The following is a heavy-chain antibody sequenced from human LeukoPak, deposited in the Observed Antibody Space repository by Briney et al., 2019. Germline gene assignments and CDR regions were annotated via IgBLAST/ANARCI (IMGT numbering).Heavy chain of an antibody. CDR1: GYSFTSYW. V-gene: IGHV5-51*03. D-gene: IGHD3-10*01. CDR2: IYPGDSDT. J-gene: IGHJ4*02. CDR3: ARAAYGSGGYPPSLYYFDY. Sequence: GESLRISCKGSGYSFTSYWIGWVRQMPGKGLEWMGIIYPGDSDTRYSPSFQGQVTISADKSISTAYLQWSSLKASDTAMYYCARAAYGSGGYPPSLYYFDYWGQGTLVTVSS.